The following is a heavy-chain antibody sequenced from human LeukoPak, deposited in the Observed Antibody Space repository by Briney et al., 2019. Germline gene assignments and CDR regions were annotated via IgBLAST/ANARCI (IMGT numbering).Heavy chain of an antibody. J-gene: IGHJ4*02. Sequence: SQTLSLTCTVSGGSISSGGYYWSWIRQHPGKGLEWIGYIYYSGSTYYNPSLKSRVTISVDTSKNQFSLKLSSVTAADTAVYYCARLVWGSYYNLLADYWGQGTLVTVSS. V-gene: IGHV4-31*03. CDR1: GGSISSGGYY. CDR3: ARLVWGSYYNLLADY. D-gene: IGHD3-16*01. CDR2: IYYSGST.